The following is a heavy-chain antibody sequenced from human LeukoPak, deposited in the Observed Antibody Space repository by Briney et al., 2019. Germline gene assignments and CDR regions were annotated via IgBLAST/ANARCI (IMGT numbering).Heavy chain of an antibody. CDR3: ARVVGLTGYSRWFDP. CDR1: GGTFSSYG. V-gene: IGHV1-18*01. J-gene: IGHJ5*02. CDR2: ISAYNGNT. D-gene: IGHD3-9*01. Sequence: ASVKVSCKASGGTFSSYGISWVRQAPGQGLEWMGWISAYNGNTNYAQKLQGRVTMTTDTSTSTAYMELRSLRSDDTAVYYCARVVGLTGYSRWFDPWGQGTLVTVSS.